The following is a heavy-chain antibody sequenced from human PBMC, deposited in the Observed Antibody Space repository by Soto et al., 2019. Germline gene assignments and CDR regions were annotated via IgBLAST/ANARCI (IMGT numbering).Heavy chain of an antibody. V-gene: IGHV3-74*01. CDR2: INSDGSST. J-gene: IGHJ4*02. CDR1: GFTFSSYW. D-gene: IGHD6-13*01. Sequence: GESLKISCAASGFTFSSYWMHWVRQAPGKGLVWVSRINSDGSSTSYADSVKGRFTISRDNAKNTLYLQMNSLRAEDTAVYYCARAPSYSSSDYWGQGTLVTVSS. CDR3: ARAPSYSSSDY.